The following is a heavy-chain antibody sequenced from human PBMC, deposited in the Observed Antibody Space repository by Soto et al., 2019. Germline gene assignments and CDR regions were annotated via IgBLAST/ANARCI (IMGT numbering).Heavy chain of an antibody. Sequence: PSETLSLTCTVSCGSISSSSYYWGWIRQPPGKGLEWIGSIYYSGSTYYNPSLKSRVTISVDTSKNQFSLKLSSVTAADTAVYYCAGTVAGVTDAFDIWGQGTMVTVSS. J-gene: IGHJ3*02. V-gene: IGHV4-39*01. CDR1: CGSISSSSYY. D-gene: IGHD6-19*01. CDR3: AGTVAGVTDAFDI. CDR2: IYYSGST.